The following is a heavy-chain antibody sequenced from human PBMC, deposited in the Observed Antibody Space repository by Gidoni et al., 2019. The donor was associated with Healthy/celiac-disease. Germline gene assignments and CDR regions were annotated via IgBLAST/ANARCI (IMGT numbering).Heavy chain of an antibody. V-gene: IGHV2-26*01. CDR3: ARVVVAATGYGMDV. D-gene: IGHD2-15*01. Sequence: QVTLKEPGPVLVKPTETLTLTCTVSGFSLSNARMGVSWIRQPPGKALEWLAHIFSNDEKSYSTSLKSRLTISKDTSKSQVVLTMTNMDPVDTATYYCARVVVAATGYGMDVWGQGTTVTVSS. CDR1: GFSLSNARMG. J-gene: IGHJ6*02. CDR2: IFSNDEK.